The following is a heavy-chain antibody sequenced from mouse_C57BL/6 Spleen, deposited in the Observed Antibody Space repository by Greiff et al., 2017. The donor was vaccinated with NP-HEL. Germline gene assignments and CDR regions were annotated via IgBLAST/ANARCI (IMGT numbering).Heavy chain of an antibody. Sequence: EVQLVESGGGLVQPGGSMKLSCAASGFTFSDAWMDWVRQSPEKGLEWVAEIRNKANNHATYYAESVKGRFTISRDDSKSSVYLQMNSLRAEDTGIYYCTRPYGNYRYFDVWGTGTTVTVSS. J-gene: IGHJ1*03. CDR2: IRNKANNHAT. CDR3: TRPYGNYRYFDV. V-gene: IGHV6-6*01. D-gene: IGHD2-10*02. CDR1: GFTFSDAW.